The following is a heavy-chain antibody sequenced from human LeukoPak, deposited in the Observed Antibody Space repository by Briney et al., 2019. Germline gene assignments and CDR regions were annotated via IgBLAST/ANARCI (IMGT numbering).Heavy chain of an antibody. CDR2: ISSSGGNI. V-gene: IGHV3-21*04. J-gene: IGHJ5*02. D-gene: IGHD6-19*01. Sequence: PGGSLRLSCAASGFTFSSYSMNWVRQAPGKGLEWVSSISSSGGNICYADSVKGRFTISRDNAKNSLYLQMNSLRAEDTAVYYWAREWCGGWYRWFDRWGQGTLVTVSS. CDR1: GFTFSSYS. CDR3: AREWCGGWYRWFDR.